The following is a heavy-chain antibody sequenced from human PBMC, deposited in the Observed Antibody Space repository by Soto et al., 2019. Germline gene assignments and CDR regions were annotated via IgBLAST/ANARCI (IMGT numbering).Heavy chain of an antibody. CDR1: GFTFSSYA. Sequence: GGSLRLSCAASGFTFSSYAMHWVRQAPGKGLEWVAVISYDGSNKYYADSVKGRFTISRDNSKNTLYLQMNSLRAEDTAVYYCARDAARDFWSGYGMDVWGQGTTVTVSS. CDR3: ARDAARDFWSGYGMDV. V-gene: IGHV3-30*04. J-gene: IGHJ6*02. D-gene: IGHD3-3*01. CDR2: ISYDGSNK.